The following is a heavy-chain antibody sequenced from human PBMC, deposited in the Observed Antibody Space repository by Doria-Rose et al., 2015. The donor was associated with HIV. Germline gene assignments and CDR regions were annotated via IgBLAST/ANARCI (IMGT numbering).Heavy chain of an antibody. V-gene: IGHV2-26*01. CDR3: ARIKSSRWYHKYYFDF. CDR1: GVSLSSPGMG. J-gene: IGHJ4*02. D-gene: IGHD6-13*01. Sequence: QVTLKESGPVLVKPTETLTLTCTVSGVSLSSPGMGVSWIRQPPGKALEWLANIFSDDERSYQTSLKSRLTISRGTSKSQVVITMTDMYPVDTATYYCARIKSSRWYHKYYFDFWGQGTLVIVSA. CDR2: IFSDDER.